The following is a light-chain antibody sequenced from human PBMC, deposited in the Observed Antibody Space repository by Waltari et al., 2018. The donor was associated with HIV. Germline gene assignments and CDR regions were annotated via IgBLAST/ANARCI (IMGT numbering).Light chain of an antibody. CDR3: SSYTTSTIRV. V-gene: IGLV2-14*03. Sequence: QSALTQPVSVSGSPGQSIAISCTGTSRDVGGNNFVSWYQQHPGKAPRLLIYDVSKRPSGVSDRFSGSKSGNTASLTISGLQTEDEADYYCSSYTTSTIRVFGGGTKLTVV. J-gene: IGLJ2*01. CDR1: SRDVGGNNF. CDR2: DVS.